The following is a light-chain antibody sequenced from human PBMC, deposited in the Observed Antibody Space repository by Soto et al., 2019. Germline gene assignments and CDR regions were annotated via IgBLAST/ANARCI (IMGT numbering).Light chain of an antibody. V-gene: IGLV2-14*01. Sequence: QSALTQPRSVSGSPGQSVTISCTGTSSDVGGYDYVSWYQHHPGKAPKLMIYEVTNRPSGVSNRFSGSKSGNTASLTISGLQAEDEADYYCSSYTIINTWVFGGGTKLTVL. J-gene: IGLJ3*02. CDR3: SSYTIINTWV. CDR2: EVT. CDR1: SSDVGGYDY.